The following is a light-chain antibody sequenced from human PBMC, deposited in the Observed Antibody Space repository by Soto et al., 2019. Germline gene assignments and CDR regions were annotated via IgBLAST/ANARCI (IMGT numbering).Light chain of an antibody. Sequence: QSALTQPAPVSGSPGQSITISCTGTSSDIGGYNYVSWYQQYPGKAPKLMIFGVSDRPSGVSNRFSGSKSGTTASLTISGLQAEDEADYYCSSYKTSSTVVVFGGGTKVTVL. CDR1: SSDIGGYNY. J-gene: IGLJ2*01. V-gene: IGLV2-14*01. CDR2: GVS. CDR3: SSYKTSSTVVV.